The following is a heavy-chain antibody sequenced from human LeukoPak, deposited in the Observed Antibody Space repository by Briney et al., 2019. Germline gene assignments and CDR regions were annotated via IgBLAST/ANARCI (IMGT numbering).Heavy chain of an antibody. J-gene: IGHJ4*02. CDR2: IKQDGSEK. CDR3: AKGGSYQYYFDY. Sequence: PGGSLRLSCAASGFTFSSHWMHWVRQAPGKGLEWVANIKQDGSEKYYVDSVKGRFTISRDNAKNSLYLQMNSLRAEDTAVYYCAKGGSYQYYFDYWGQGTLVTVSS. CDR1: GFTFSSHW. V-gene: IGHV3-7*01. D-gene: IGHD1-26*01.